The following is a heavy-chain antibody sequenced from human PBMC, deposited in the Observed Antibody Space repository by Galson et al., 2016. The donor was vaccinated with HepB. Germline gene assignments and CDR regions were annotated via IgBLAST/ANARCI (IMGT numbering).Heavy chain of an antibody. V-gene: IGHV3-72*01. D-gene: IGHD2/OR15-2a*01. CDR3: VRGFNSFDC. J-gene: IGHJ4*02. CDR2: SRNKANGYTT. Sequence: SLRLSCAVSGFTFSDHFMDWVRQAPGKGLEWISRSRNKANGYTTVYAASVEGRFTISRDDSKNSLYLQMNSLKIEDTAMYYCVRGFNSFDCWGQGTLVTVSS. CDR1: GFTFSDHF.